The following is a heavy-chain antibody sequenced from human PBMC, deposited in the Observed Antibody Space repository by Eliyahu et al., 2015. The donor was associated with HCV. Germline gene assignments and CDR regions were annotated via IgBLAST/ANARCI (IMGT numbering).Heavy chain of an antibody. V-gene: IGHV4-34*01. J-gene: IGHJ4*02. CDR3: ASIDSGSYSSSR. CDR1: GGSFSGYY. D-gene: IGHD1-26*01. CDR2: IXHSGST. Sequence: QVQLQQWGAGLLKPSETLSLTCAVXGGSFSGYYWSWIRQXPGXGXEWIGEIXHSGSTNYNPSLKXRVTISVDTSKNQFSLKLTSVTAADTAVYYCASIDSGSYSSSRWGQGTLVTVSS.